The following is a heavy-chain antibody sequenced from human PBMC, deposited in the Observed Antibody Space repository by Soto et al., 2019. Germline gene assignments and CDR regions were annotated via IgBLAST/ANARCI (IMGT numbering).Heavy chain of an antibody. Sequence: ASVKVSCKASGYTFTGYYMHWVRQAPGQGLEWMGWINPNSGGTNYAQKFQGRVTMTGDTSISTAYMELSRLRSDDTAVYYCARVRWAAAGKKGIIAGTPDYDYWGQGTLVTVSS. CDR1: GYTFTGYY. CDR3: ARVRWAAAGKKGIIAGTPDYDY. D-gene: IGHD6-13*01. V-gene: IGHV1-2*02. J-gene: IGHJ4*02. CDR2: INPNSGGT.